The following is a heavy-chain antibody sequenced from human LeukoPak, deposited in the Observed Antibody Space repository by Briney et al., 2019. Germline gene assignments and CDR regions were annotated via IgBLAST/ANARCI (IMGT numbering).Heavy chain of an antibody. CDR2: ISSSSSYI. D-gene: IGHD2-2*01. CDR1: GFTFSSYW. V-gene: IGHV3-21*01. Sequence: GGSLRLSCAASGFTFSSYWMSWVRQAPGKGLEWVSSISSSSSYIYYADSVKGRFTISRDNAKNSLYLQMNSLRAEDTAVYYCASTYDYYYGMDVWGQGTTVTVSS. J-gene: IGHJ6*02. CDR3: ASTYDYYYGMDV.